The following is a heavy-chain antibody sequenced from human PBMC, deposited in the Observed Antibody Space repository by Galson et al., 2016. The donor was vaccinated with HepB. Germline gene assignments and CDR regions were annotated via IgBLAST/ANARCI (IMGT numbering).Heavy chain of an antibody. CDR1: GYDFASLW. CDR3: ARRGSNNGLDY. J-gene: IGHJ4*03. Sequence: QSGAEVKEPGESLRISCETSGYDFASLWIAWVRQKPGKGLEWMGMIFPDDSDTKYNPPFQGLAIISADKSINTTFLQWSSLKASDTAMYYCARRGSNNGLDYWGQGTAVTVSS. CDR2: IFPDDSDT. V-gene: IGHV5-51*01. D-gene: IGHD2-8*01.